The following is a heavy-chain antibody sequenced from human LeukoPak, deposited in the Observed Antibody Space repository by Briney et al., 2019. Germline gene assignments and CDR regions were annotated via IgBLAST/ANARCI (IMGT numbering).Heavy chain of an antibody. J-gene: IGHJ4*02. D-gene: IGHD1-26*01. CDR3: ARGRTEGYYSAGGY. Sequence: ASVRVSCKASGYTFTSYDINWVRQAPGEGLERMGWMNPNSGNTGYAQKFQGRVTMTRNTSISTAYMELSSLRSEDTAVYYCARGRTEGYYSAGGYWGQGTLVTVSS. CDR2: MNPNSGNT. V-gene: IGHV1-8*01. CDR1: GYTFTSYD.